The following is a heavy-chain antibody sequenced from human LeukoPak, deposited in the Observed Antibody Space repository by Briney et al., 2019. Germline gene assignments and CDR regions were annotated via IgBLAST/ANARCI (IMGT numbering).Heavy chain of an antibody. V-gene: IGHV3-66*01. CDR3: ARDDKTGSYSSFDL. D-gene: IGHD1-26*01. J-gene: IGHJ4*02. CDR2: IYAGGAT. CDR1: GFTVSGTY. Sequence: GGSLRLSCAASGFTVSGTYMNWVRQGPGKGLEWVSVIYAGGATFYADSVKSRFTISRDYSKNTLSLQLNSLRAEDTAVYYCARDDKTGSYSSFDLWGPGTLVTVSS.